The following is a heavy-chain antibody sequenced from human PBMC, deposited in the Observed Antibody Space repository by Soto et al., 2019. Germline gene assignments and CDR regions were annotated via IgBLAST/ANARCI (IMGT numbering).Heavy chain of an antibody. V-gene: IGHV3-23*01. CDR2: ITNGGGTT. D-gene: IGHD2-2*01. CDR3: AKEGAMIHMWTSDIDY. Sequence: GGSLRLSCAASGFTFSSYAVTWVRQPPGKGLEWVSSITNGGGTTYYADPVKGRFTISRDNSKNTVFLQMNSLRAEDTAIYYCAKEGAMIHMWTSDIDYLGQGNVLTVSS. CDR1: GFTFSSYA. J-gene: IGHJ4*02.